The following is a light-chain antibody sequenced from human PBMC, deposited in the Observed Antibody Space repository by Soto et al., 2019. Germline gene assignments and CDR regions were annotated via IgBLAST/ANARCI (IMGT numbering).Light chain of an antibody. V-gene: IGKV1-5*03. CDR2: RAS. J-gene: IGKJ2*01. CDR1: ESISNW. Sequence: DIPMTQSPSTLSASAGDTVTITCRASESISNWLAWYQQKPGKAPKLLIYRASSLQSGVPSRFSGSGSGTEFTLTISSLQPDDFATYYCQQYKSYLYTFGQGTKLEIK. CDR3: QQYKSYLYT.